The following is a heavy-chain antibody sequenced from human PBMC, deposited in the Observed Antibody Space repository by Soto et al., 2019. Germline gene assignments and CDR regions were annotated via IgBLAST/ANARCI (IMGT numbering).Heavy chain of an antibody. J-gene: IGHJ6*02. Sequence: PGGSLRLSCAASGFTFGANAMSWVRQAPGKGLEWVSVSRGSDGITYYEDSVKGRFTISRDKAKNTLYLQKNSLSAEDTAVYYCAKDLVIKVWKVIIRHQNYYGMDVWGQGTTVTVSS. V-gene: IGHV3-23*01. CDR1: GFTFGANA. CDR3: AKDLVIKVWKVIIRHQNYYGMDV. D-gene: IGHD3-10*01. CDR2: SRGSDGIT.